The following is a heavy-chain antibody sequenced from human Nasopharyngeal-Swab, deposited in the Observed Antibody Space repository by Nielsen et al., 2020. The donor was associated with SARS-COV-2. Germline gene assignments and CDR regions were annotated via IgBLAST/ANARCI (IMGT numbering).Heavy chain of an antibody. V-gene: IGHV4-31*11. Sequence: SETLSPTCAVYGGSFSGYYWSWIRQHPGKGLEWIGYIYYSGSTYYNPSLKSRVTISVDTSKNQFSLKLSSVAAADTAVYYCAREIYDFWSGYKMGNAFDIWGQGTMVTVSS. CDR2: IYYSGST. D-gene: IGHD3-3*01. CDR1: GGSFSGYY. J-gene: IGHJ3*02. CDR3: AREIYDFWSGYKMGNAFDI.